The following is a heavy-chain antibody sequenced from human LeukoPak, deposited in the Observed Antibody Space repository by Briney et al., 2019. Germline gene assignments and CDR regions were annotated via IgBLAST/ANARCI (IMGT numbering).Heavy chain of an antibody. Sequence: PGRSLRLSCAASGFTFSYYWMYWVRQAPGKGLVWVSHITGDGSTTNYADSVKGRFTISRDNAKNTLYLQMNSLRVEDTAVYYCVRDWFGEHIWGQGTLVTVSS. V-gene: IGHV3-74*01. D-gene: IGHD3-10*01. CDR3: VRDWFGEHI. CDR2: ITGDGSTT. J-gene: IGHJ4*02. CDR1: GFTFSYYW.